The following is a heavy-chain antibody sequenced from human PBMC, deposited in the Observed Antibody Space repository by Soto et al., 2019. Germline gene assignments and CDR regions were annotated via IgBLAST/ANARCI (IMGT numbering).Heavy chain of an antibody. CDR2: IIGNGFDT. CDR3: AKEAAAERVYFDS. J-gene: IGHJ4*02. D-gene: IGHD2-2*01. CDR1: GFTLSCYA. V-gene: IGHV3-23*01. Sequence: GGSLRLSCAASGFTLSCYAMSWVRQAPGKGLEWVSAIIGNGFDTYYAASVKGRFTISRDTSQNTLYLQINSLRGDDTAVYFCAKEAAAERVYFDSWGQGTLVTVSS.